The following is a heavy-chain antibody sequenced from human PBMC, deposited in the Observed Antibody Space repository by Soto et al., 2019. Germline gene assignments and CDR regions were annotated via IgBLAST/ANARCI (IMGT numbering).Heavy chain of an antibody. CDR2: IIPIFGKA. V-gene: IGHV1-69*01. CDR1: GGTFSSYA. Sequence: QVQLVQSGAEVKKPGSSVKVSCKASGGTFSSYAISWVRQAPGQGLEWMGGIIPIFGKANYAQKFQGRVTITADESTSTAYMELSSLRSEDTAVYYCASSPGVNVPAAKVGPWFDPWGQGTLVTVSS. CDR3: ASSPGVNVPAAKVGPWFDP. J-gene: IGHJ5*02. D-gene: IGHD2-2*01.